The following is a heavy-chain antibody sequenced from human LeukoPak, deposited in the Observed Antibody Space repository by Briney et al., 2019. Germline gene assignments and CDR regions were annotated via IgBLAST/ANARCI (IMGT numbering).Heavy chain of an antibody. CDR3: ARFSGSYYNGVHSLDY. Sequence: ASVKVSCKASGYTFTSYYMHWVRQAPGQGLEWMGIINPSGGSTSYAQKFQGRVTMTRDTSISTAYMELSRLRSDDTAVYYCARFSGSYYNGVHSLDYWGQGTLVTVSS. J-gene: IGHJ4*02. D-gene: IGHD3-10*01. V-gene: IGHV1-46*01. CDR2: INPSGGST. CDR1: GYTFTSYY.